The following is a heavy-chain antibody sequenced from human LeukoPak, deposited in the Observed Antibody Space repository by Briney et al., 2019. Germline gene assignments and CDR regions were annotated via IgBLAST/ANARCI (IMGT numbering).Heavy chain of an antibody. CDR1: GGSFSGYY. V-gene: IGHV4-34*01. Sequence: SETLSLTCAVYGGSFSGYYWSWIRQPPGKGLEWIGEINHSESTNYNPSLKSRVTISVDTSKNQFSLKLSSVTAADTAVYYCARVEGGYYFDYWGQGTLVTVSS. CDR2: INHSEST. CDR3: ARVEGGYYFDY. J-gene: IGHJ4*02.